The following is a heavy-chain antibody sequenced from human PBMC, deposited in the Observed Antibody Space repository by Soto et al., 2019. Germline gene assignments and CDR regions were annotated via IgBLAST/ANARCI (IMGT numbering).Heavy chain of an antibody. Sequence: QVQLVQSGAEVKKPGASVKVSCKASGYTFTSYDINWVRQATGQGLEWMGWMNPNRANTGYAQKCQGRATMTRNTSISTAYMELSSLRSEDTAVYDCAREKSGDYDSWGQGTLVTVSS. CDR1: GYTFTSYD. J-gene: IGHJ4*02. D-gene: IGHD2-15*01. V-gene: IGHV1-8*01. CDR3: AREKSGDYDS. CDR2: MNPNRANT.